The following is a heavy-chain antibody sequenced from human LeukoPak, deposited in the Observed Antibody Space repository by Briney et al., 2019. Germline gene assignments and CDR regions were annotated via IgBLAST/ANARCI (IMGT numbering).Heavy chain of an antibody. Sequence: ASVTVSCKASAYTFTSHYIHWVRQAPGQGLEWMGKIIPSVGSTNSAQKFQGRLTMTRDTSTSTVHMELSNLRSEDTAVYYCARDPYYGSGSYNYFDYWGQGTLVTVSS. D-gene: IGHD3-10*01. CDR3: ARDPYYGSGSYNYFDY. J-gene: IGHJ4*02. V-gene: IGHV1-46*01. CDR1: AYTFTSHY. CDR2: IIPSVGST.